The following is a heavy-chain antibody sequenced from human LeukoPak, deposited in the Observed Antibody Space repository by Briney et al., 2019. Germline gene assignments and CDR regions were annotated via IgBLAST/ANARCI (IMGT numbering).Heavy chain of an antibody. CDR3: ATSQHYDFWSGYYRHYYYMDV. J-gene: IGHJ6*03. CDR1: GFTFSSYW. D-gene: IGHD3-3*01. V-gene: IGHV3-7*01. Sequence: GGSLRLSCAASGFTFSSYWMSWVRQAPGKGLEWVANIKQDGGEKYYVDSVKGRFTISRDNAKNSLYLQMNSLRAEDTAVYYCATSQHYDFWSGYYRHYYYMDVWGKETTVTVSS. CDR2: IKQDGGEK.